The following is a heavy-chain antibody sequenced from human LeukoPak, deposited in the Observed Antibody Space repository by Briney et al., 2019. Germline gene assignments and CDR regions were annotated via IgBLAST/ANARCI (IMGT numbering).Heavy chain of an antibody. Sequence: GGSLRLSCTTSGLTFSDYAVSWVRQAPGKGLEWIGFIRNKANGGTTEYAASVKGRFTISRDDSKTIAHLQMSSLKTEDTAVYYCSRFYSSGWASGAFDIWGQGTMVTVSS. J-gene: IGHJ3*02. CDR1: GLTFSDYA. CDR3: SRFYSSGWASGAFDI. V-gene: IGHV3-49*04. D-gene: IGHD3-22*01. CDR2: IRNKANGGTT.